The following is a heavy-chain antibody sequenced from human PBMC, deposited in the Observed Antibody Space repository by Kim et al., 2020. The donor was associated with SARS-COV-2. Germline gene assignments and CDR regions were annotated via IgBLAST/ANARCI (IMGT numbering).Heavy chain of an antibody. D-gene: IGHD2-15*01. CDR1: GYTFTSYY. CDR2: INPSGGST. CDR3: ARDREYCSGGSCRTLNWFDP. Sequence: ASVKVSCKASGYTFTSYYMHWVRQAPGQGLEWMGIINPSGGSTSYAQKFQGRVTMTRDTSTSTVYMELSSLRSEDTAVYYCARDREYCSGGSCRTLNWFDPWGQGTLVTVSS. V-gene: IGHV1-46*01. J-gene: IGHJ5*02.